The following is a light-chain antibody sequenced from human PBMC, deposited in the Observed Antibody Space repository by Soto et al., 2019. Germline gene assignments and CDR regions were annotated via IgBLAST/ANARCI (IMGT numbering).Light chain of an antibody. J-gene: IGKJ1*01. CDR1: QSISNW. V-gene: IGKV1-5*01. CDR3: QQYNSYS. Sequence: DIQRTQSPSTLPASVGDRVTVTCRASQSISNWLAWYQQKPATAPKLLISHASTLESGVPSRFSGSGSGTEFTLTISSLQPDDFATYYRQQYNSYSFGQGTKVDIK. CDR2: HAS.